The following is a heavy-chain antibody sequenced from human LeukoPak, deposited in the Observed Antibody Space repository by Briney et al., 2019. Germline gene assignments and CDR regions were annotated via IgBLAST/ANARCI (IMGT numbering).Heavy chain of an antibody. Sequence: PSETLSLTCTVSGGSISSGGYYWSWIRQHPGKGLEWIGYIYYSGSTYYNPSLKSRVTISVDTSKNQFSLKLSSVTAADTAVYYCARGNLKKKNFDYWGQGTLVTVSS. CDR1: GGSISSGGYY. J-gene: IGHJ4*02. CDR3: ARGNLKKKNFDY. V-gene: IGHV4-31*03. D-gene: IGHD4-4*01. CDR2: IYYSGST.